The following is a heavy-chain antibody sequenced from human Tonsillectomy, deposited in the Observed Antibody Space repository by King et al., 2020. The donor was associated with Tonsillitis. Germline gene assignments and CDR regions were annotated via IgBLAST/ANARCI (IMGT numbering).Heavy chain of an antibody. V-gene: IGHV3-7*01. CDR2: IKQDGSEK. Sequence: VQLVESGGGLVQPGGSLRLSCAASGFTFSSYWMSWVRQAPGKGLECVANIKQDGSEKYYVDSVKGRFTISRDNAKNSLYLQMNSLRAEDTAVYYCAGDYYVSSGYATFDYWGQGTLVTVSS. CDR3: AGDYYVSSGYATFDY. J-gene: IGHJ4*02. CDR1: GFTFSSYW. D-gene: IGHD3-22*01.